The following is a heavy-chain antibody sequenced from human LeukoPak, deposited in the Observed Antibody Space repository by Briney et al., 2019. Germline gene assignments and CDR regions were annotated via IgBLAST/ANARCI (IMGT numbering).Heavy chain of an antibody. V-gene: IGHV3-74*01. D-gene: IGHD3-22*01. Sequence: PGGSLRLSCAVSGFTFNNDWMHWVRQAPGKGLLWVSRISGDGTTTSYADSVKGRFTISRDNAKNTLYLQMDSLRAEDTAVYYCVGTWLFDYWGQGTLVTVSS. CDR1: GFTFNNDW. CDR2: ISGDGTTT. CDR3: VGTWLFDY. J-gene: IGHJ4*02.